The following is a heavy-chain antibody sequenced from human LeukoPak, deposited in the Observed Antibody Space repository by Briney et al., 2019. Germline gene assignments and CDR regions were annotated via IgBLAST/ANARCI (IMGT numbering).Heavy chain of an antibody. CDR1: GGSFSGYY. D-gene: IGHD3-3*01. V-gene: IGHV4-34*01. J-gene: IGHJ4*02. Sequence: SETLSLTCAVYGGSFSGYYWSWIRQPPGKGLEWIGEINHSGSTNYNPSLKSRVTISVDTSKNQLSLKLSSVTAADTAVYYCARSDYDFWSGSILGFDYWGQGTLVTVSS. CDR2: INHSGST. CDR3: ARSDYDFWSGSILGFDY.